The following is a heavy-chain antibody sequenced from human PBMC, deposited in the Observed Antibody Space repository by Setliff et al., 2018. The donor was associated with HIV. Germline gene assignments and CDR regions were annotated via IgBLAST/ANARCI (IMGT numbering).Heavy chain of an antibody. CDR1: GYSFTDHY. V-gene: IGHV1-2*02. Sequence: RASVKVSCKTSGYSFTDHYIHWVRQAPGQGLEWMGWINPNSGYSTSAQKFQGRVLMSRDTSINTAYMELTRLRSDDTAVFYCARGGYDFRGLDYWGQGTLVTVSS. D-gene: IGHD5-12*01. CDR3: ARGGYDFRGLDY. CDR2: INPNSGYS. J-gene: IGHJ4*02.